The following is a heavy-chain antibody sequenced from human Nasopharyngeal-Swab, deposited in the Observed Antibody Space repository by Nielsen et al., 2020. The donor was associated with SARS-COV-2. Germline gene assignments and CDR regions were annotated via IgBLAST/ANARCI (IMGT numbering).Heavy chain of an antibody. CDR1: GGSVSRGSHY. Sequence: SETLSLTCIVSGGSVSRGSHYWSWIRQPPGKGLEWIGYIFYTGNTNYNPSLESRVTMSIDTSRNRFSLSLNSVTAADTAVYYCARDRGDLRKYYFDSWGQGTQITVSA. V-gene: IGHV4-61*01. CDR2: IFYTGNT. D-gene: IGHD3-10*01. CDR3: ARDRGDLRKYYFDS. J-gene: IGHJ4*02.